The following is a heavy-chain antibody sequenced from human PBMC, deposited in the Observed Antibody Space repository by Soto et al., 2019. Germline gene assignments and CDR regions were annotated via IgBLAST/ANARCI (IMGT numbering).Heavy chain of an antibody. CDR2: TEWDDGQ. CDR3: ARSTSENFWSGPFDY. D-gene: IGHD3-3*01. J-gene: IGHJ4*02. Sequence: QITLKESGPTLVRPTQPLTLTCSFSGFSLKTIGLSVGWIRQPPGKALEWLALTEWDDGQRYSPSLKTRLTVTKDTSKNQVVLAMPNMDPVDTGTYYCARSTSENFWSGPFDYWGPGIVVTVSS. CDR1: GFSLKTIGLS. V-gene: IGHV2-5*02.